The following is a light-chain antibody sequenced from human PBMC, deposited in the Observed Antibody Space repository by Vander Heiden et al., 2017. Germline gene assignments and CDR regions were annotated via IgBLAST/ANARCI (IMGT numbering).Light chain of an antibody. J-gene: IGLJ2*01. V-gene: IGLV2-14*03. CDR1: SSDIGEYNS. Sequence: QSALSQPASVSGSPGQSITISCTGTSSDIGEYNSVSWYQQYPGQAPKLIIYDVTHRPSLISSRFSGSKSGNTASLTISRRQPDDEADYFCSSYTGTSTPLFGGGTKLTVL. CDR2: DVT. CDR3: SSYTGTSTPL.